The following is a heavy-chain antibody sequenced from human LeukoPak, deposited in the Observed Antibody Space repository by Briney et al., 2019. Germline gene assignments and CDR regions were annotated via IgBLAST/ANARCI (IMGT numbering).Heavy chain of an antibody. D-gene: IGHD3-10*01. CDR2: ISGSGGST. CDR3: AKDSDYYGSGSSVDY. Sequence: GGSLRLSCAASGFTVSSNDMSWVRQAPGKGLEWVSIISGSGGSTYVADSVKGRFTFSRDNSKNTLYLQMNSLRAEDTAVYYCAKDSDYYGSGSSVDYWGQGTLVTVSS. CDR1: GFTVSSND. J-gene: IGHJ4*02. V-gene: IGHV3-23*01.